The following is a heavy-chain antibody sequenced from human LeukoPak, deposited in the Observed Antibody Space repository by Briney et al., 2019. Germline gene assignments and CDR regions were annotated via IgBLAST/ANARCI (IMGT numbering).Heavy chain of an antibody. CDR1: GYTFTSYG. CDR3: ARDRGSTTRGLMGY. Sequence: ASVKASCKASGYTFTSYGISWVRQAPGQGLEWMGWISAYNGNTNYAQKLQGRVTMTTDTSTSTAYMELRSLRSDDTAVCYCARDRGSTTRGLMGYWGQGTLVTVSS. V-gene: IGHV1-18*01. D-gene: IGHD2-2*01. CDR2: ISAYNGNT. J-gene: IGHJ4*02.